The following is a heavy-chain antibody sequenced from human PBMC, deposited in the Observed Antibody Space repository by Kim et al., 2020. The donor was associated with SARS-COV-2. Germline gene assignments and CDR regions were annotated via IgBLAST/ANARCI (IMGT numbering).Heavy chain of an antibody. CDR1: GFTFDDYA. CDR3: AKDYNYYDSSGYLDY. D-gene: IGHD3-22*01. V-gene: IGHV3-9*01. Sequence: GGSLRLSCAASGFTFDDYAMHWVRQAPGKGLEWVSGISWNSGSIGYADSVKGRFTISRDNAKNSLYLQMNSLRAEDTALYYCAKDYNYYDSSGYLDYWG. J-gene: IGHJ4*01. CDR2: ISWNSGSI.